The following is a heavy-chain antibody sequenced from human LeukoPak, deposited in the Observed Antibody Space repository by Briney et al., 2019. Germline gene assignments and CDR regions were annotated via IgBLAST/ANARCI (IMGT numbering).Heavy chain of an antibody. V-gene: IGHV4-59*01. J-gene: IGHJ4*02. CDR1: GGSITSYY. D-gene: IGHD3-10*01. Sequence: PSETLSLTCTVSGGSITSYYWIWIRQPPGKGLEWIGYIYYSGSTNYNPSLKSRVTISVDTSKNQFSLKLSSVTAADTAEYCCAREPYGSGTFDYWGQGTLVTVSA. CDR2: IYYSGST. CDR3: AREPYGSGTFDY.